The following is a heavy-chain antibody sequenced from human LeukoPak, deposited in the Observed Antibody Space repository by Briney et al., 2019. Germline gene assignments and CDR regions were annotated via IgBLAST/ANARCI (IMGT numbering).Heavy chain of an antibody. Sequence: SETLSLTCTVSGGSISSYYWGWIRQPAGKGLEWIGRFYSTENTIYNPSLKSRVTMSGDTSKNQLSLKLNSVTVADTAIYYCARVIVATWVDDWFDPWGQGILVTVSS. D-gene: IGHD2-21*01. CDR1: GGSISSYY. J-gene: IGHJ5*02. CDR3: ARVIVATWVDDWFDP. CDR2: FYSTENT. V-gene: IGHV4-4*07.